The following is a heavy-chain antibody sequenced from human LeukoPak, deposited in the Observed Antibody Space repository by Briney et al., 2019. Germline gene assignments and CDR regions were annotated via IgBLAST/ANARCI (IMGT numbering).Heavy chain of an antibody. V-gene: IGHV3-30*02. D-gene: IGHD2-15*01. Sequence: GGSLRLSCAASGFTFSSYGMHWVRQAPGKGLEWVAFIRYDGSNKYYADSVKGRFTISRDNAKNSLYLQMNSLRAEDTAVYYCARDRYCSSGSCYKDYWGQGTLVTVSS. CDR3: ARDRYCSSGSCYKDY. CDR1: GFTFSSYG. J-gene: IGHJ4*02. CDR2: IRYDGSNK.